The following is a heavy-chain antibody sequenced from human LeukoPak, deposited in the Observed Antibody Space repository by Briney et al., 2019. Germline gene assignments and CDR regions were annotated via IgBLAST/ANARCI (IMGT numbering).Heavy chain of an antibody. V-gene: IGHV1-2*02. J-gene: IGHJ4*02. D-gene: IGHD1-7*01. Sequence: ASVKVSCKASGYTFTGYYMHWVRQAPGQGLEWMGWINPNSGGTNYAQKFQGRVTMTRDTSISTAYMELSRLRSDDTAVYYCARVLAGTPELFDYWGQGTLVTVSS. CDR1: GYTFTGYY. CDR3: ARVLAGTPELFDY. CDR2: INPNSGGT.